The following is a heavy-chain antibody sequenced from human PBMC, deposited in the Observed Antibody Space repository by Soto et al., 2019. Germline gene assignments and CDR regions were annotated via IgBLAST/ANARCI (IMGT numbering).Heavy chain of an antibody. Sequence: GGSLRLSCAASGFTFSSYAMSWVRQAPGKGLEWVSGISGSGSSTYYADSVKGRFTISRDNSKNTLYLQMNSLGAEDTAVYYCARRNWNYGAFDIWGQGTVVTVSS. CDR1: GFTFSSYA. J-gene: IGHJ3*02. CDR2: ISGSGSST. V-gene: IGHV3-23*01. CDR3: ARRNWNYGAFDI. D-gene: IGHD1-7*01.